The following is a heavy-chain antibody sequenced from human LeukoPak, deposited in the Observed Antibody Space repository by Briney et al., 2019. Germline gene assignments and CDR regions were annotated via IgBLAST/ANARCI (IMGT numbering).Heavy chain of an antibody. Sequence: GGSLRLSCAASGFTFSDYYMSWIRQAPGEGLEWVSYISSSGSTIYYADSVKGRFTISRDNAKNLLYLQMNSRRAEDTAVYYCARNLYSGSYYWFAPWGQGTLVTVSS. CDR1: GFTFSDYY. J-gene: IGHJ5*02. CDR2: ISSSGSTI. V-gene: IGHV3-11*04. CDR3: ARNLYSGSYYWFAP. D-gene: IGHD1-26*01.